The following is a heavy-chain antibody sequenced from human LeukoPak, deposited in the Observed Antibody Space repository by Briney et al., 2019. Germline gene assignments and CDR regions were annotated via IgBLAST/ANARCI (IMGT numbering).Heavy chain of an antibody. CDR1: GYTFTSYG. V-gene: IGHV1-18*01. CDR3: ARDWGDGDYDY. D-gene: IGHD4-17*01. CDR2: ISAYNGNT. J-gene: IGHJ4*02. Sequence: ASVNVSFKASGYTFTSYGISWVRQAPGQGRDWMGWISAYNGNTNYEQKLQGRVTMTTDTSTSTAYMELRSLRSDDTAVYYCARDWGDGDYDYWGQGTLVTVSS.